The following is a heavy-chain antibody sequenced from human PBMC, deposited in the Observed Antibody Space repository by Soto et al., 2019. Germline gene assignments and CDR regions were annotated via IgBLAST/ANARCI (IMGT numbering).Heavy chain of an antibody. Sequence: EVQLVESGGGLVKPGGSLRLSCAASGFTFSSYSMNWVRQAPGKGLEWVSAISGSGGSTYYADSVKGRFTISRDNSKNTLYLQMNSLRAEDTAVYYCAKDAVDIVVVVAATQGAAFDIWGQGTMVTVSS. D-gene: IGHD2-15*01. J-gene: IGHJ3*02. CDR3: AKDAVDIVVVVAATQGAAFDI. CDR2: ISGSGGST. CDR1: GFTFSSYS. V-gene: IGHV3-23*04.